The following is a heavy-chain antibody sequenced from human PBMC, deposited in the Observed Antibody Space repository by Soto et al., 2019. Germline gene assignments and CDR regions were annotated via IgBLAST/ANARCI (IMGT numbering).Heavy chain of an antibody. CDR1: GFTFDDYA. D-gene: IGHD6-13*01. V-gene: IGHV3-9*01. CDR3: AKDKYSSSRATFDY. CDR2: ISWNGGSI. J-gene: IGHJ4*02. Sequence: HPGGSLRLSCAASGFTFDDYAMHWVRQAPGKGLEWVSGISWNGGSIDYADSVKGRFTISRDNAKNSLYLQMSSLIRDDTALYYCAKDKYSSSRATFDYWGQGTLVTVSS.